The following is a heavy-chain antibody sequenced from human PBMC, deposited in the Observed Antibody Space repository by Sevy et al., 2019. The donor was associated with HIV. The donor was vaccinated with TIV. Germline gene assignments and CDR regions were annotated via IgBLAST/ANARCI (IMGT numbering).Heavy chain of an antibody. D-gene: IGHD5-12*01. CDR2: INPNSGGT. CDR3: AREHSLYYGGYGL. CDR1: GYTFTGYY. Sequence: ASVKVSCKASGYTFTGYYMHWVRQAPGQGLEWMGWINPNSGGTNYAQKFQGRVTMTRDTSISTAYMELSRLRSDDTAVYYCAREHSLYYGGYGLWGQGTLVTVSS. J-gene: IGHJ4*02. V-gene: IGHV1-2*02.